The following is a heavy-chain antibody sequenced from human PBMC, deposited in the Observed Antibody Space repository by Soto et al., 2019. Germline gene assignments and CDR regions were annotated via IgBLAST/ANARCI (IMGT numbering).Heavy chain of an antibody. D-gene: IGHD4-17*01. CDR3: ARVRPTDYVGNYNNGMDV. Sequence: QVQLVQSGAEVKKPGSSVKVTCKASGGTLSNYAFTWVRQAPGQGLEWMGGIIPICNTANYAQKFQGRVTITADESKSTAYMEENSLRSDDTAVYYCARVRPTDYVGNYNNGMDVWVQGTTVTVSS. CDR2: IIPICNTA. CDR1: GGTLSNYA. J-gene: IGHJ6*02. V-gene: IGHV1-69*01.